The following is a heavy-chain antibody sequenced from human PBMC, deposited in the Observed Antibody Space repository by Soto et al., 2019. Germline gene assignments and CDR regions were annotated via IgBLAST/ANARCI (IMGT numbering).Heavy chain of an antibody. Sequence: ASVKVSCKASGYTFTGYYMHWVRQAPGQGLEWMGWINPNSGGTDYAQKFQGRVTMTRDTSISTAYMELSRLRSDDTAVYYCARDLRIQLWPEDFLYYYYGLDVWGQGTTVTVSS. V-gene: IGHV1-2*02. D-gene: IGHD5-18*01. CDR1: GYTFTGYY. CDR2: INPNSGGT. CDR3: ARDLRIQLWPEDFLYYYYGLDV. J-gene: IGHJ6*02.